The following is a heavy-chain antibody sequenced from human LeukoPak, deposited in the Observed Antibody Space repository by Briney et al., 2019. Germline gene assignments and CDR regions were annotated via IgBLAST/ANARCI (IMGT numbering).Heavy chain of an antibody. Sequence: SVTLSLTCTVSGGSISSYYWSWIRQPPGKGLEWIGYIFYTGSTNYNPSLKSRVTMSVDTSKNQFFLKLSSVTAADTAVYYCARGGRTVTTNFDYWGQGTLVTVSS. CDR1: GGSISSYY. J-gene: IGHJ4*02. D-gene: IGHD4-17*01. CDR3: ARGGRTVTTNFDY. CDR2: IFYTGST. V-gene: IGHV4-59*01.